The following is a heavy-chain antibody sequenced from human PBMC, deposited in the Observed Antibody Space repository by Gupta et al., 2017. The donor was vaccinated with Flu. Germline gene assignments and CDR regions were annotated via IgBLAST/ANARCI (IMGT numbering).Heavy chain of an antibody. CDR2: ISSNGGST. CDR1: GFTFSSYA. Sequence: GFTFSSYAMHWVRQAPGKGLEYVSAISSNGGSTYYANSVKGRFTISRDNSKNTLYLQMGSLRAEDMAVYYCARDSCSGGSCYSFYFDYWGQGTLVTVSS. D-gene: IGHD2-15*01. V-gene: IGHV3-64*01. J-gene: IGHJ4*02. CDR3: ARDSCSGGSCYSFYFDY.